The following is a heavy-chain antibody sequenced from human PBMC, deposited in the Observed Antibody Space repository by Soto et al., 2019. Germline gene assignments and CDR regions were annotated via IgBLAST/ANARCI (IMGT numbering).Heavy chain of an antibody. Sequence: GGSLRLSCAASGFTFSTYWMHWVRQAPGEGLVWLSRITAAGTSTSSADSVKGRFTISRDNAKNTLYLQVNSLRAEDTAMYYCARGDPTYFDYWGQGTLVSVSS. D-gene: IGHD1-26*01. CDR2: ITAAGTST. V-gene: IGHV3-74*01. CDR3: ARGDPTYFDY. J-gene: IGHJ4*02. CDR1: GFTFSTYW.